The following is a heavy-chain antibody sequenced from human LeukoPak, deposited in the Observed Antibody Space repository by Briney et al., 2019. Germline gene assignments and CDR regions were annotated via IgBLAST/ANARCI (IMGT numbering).Heavy chain of an antibody. CDR2: IYSGGST. D-gene: IGHD3-10*01. CDR1: GFTVSSNY. CDR3: ARGAVGDYYYYYYMDV. J-gene: IGHJ6*03. V-gene: IGHV3-66*02. Sequence: PGESLTLSCAASGFTVSSNYMSWVRPAPGKGLEWVSVIYSGGSTYYADSVKGGFTISRDNSKITLYLQMNSLRAEDTAVYYCARGAVGDYYYYYYMDVWGKGTTVTVSS.